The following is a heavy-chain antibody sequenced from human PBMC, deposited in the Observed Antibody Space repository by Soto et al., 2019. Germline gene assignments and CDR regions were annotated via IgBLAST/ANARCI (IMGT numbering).Heavy chain of an antibody. Sequence: SVKVSCKASGGTFSSYAISWVRQAPGQGLEWMGGVIPIFGTANHAQKFQGRVTITADESTSTAYMELSSLRSEDTAVYYCAREGGWGVVVTAANYYYGMDVWGQGTTVTVSS. J-gene: IGHJ6*02. D-gene: IGHD2-21*02. CDR2: VIPIFGTA. CDR1: GGTFSSYA. V-gene: IGHV1-69*13. CDR3: AREGGWGVVVTAANYYYGMDV.